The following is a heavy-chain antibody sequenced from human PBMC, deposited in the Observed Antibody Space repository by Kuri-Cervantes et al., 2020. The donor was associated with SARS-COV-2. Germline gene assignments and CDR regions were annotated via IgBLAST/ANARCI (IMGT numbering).Heavy chain of an antibody. CDR3: AHRGYYDSSGSLDY. Sequence: SGPTLVKPTQTLTLTCTFSGFSLSTSGVGVGRIRQPPGKALEWLALIYWDDDKRYSPSLKSRLTITKDTSKNQVVLTMTNMDPVDTATYYCAHRGYYDSSGSLDYWGQGTLVTVSS. CDR2: IYWDDDK. J-gene: IGHJ4*02. CDR1: GFSLSTSGVG. D-gene: IGHD3-22*01. V-gene: IGHV2-5*02.